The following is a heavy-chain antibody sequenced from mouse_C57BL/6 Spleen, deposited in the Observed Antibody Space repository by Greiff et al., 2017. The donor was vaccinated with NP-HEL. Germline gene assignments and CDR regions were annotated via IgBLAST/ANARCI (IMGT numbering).Heavy chain of an antibody. D-gene: IGHD2-3*01. V-gene: IGHV1-82*01. CDR1: GYAFSSSW. CDR3: AREDDGGFAY. CDR2: IYPGDGDT. J-gene: IGHJ3*01. Sequence: VQLQQSGPELVKPGASVKISCKASGYAFSSSWMNWVKQRPGKGLEWIGRIYPGDGDTNYNGKFKGKATLTADKSSSTAYMQLSSLTSEDSAVYFCAREDDGGFAYWGQGTLVTVSA.